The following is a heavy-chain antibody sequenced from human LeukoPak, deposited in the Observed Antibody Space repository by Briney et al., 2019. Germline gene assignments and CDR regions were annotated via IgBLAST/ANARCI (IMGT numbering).Heavy chain of an antibody. D-gene: IGHD6-13*01. Sequence: SETLSLTCAVYGGSFSGYYWSWIRQPPGKGLEWIGEINHSGSTNYNPSLKSRVTISVDTSKNQFSLKLSSVTAADTAVYYCARRPGYSSSWYRNWGQGTLVTVSS. CDR2: INHSGST. CDR3: ARRPGYSSSWYRN. V-gene: IGHV4-34*01. CDR1: GGSFSGYY. J-gene: IGHJ4*02.